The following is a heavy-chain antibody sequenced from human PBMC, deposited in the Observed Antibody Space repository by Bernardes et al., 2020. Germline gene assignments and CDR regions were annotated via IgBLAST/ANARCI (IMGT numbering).Heavy chain of an antibody. CDR1: GYTFTSYA. J-gene: IGHJ4*02. V-gene: IGHV7-4-1*02. D-gene: IGHD3-3*01. CDR3: ASTPTEVLRFLKARVFDY. CDR2: INTNTGNP. Sequence: ASVKVSCKASGYTFTSYAMNWVRQAPGQGLEWMGWINTNTGNPTYAQGFTGRFVFSLDTSVSTAYLQISSLKAEDTAVYYCASTPTEVLRFLKARVFDYWGQGTLVTVSS.